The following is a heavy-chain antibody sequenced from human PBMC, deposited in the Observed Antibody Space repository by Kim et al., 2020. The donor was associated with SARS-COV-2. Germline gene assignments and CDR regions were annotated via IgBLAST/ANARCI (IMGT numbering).Heavy chain of an antibody. CDR2: IRSKANSYAT. CDR3: TRLPTVRGNPTGLDY. V-gene: IGHV3-73*01. CDR1: GFTFSGSA. Sequence: GGSLRLSCAASGFTFSGSAMHWVRQASGKGLEWVGSIRSKANSYATAYAASVKGRFTISRDDSKNTAYLQMNSLKTEDTAVYYCTRLPTVRGNPTGLDYWGQGTLVTVSS. D-gene: IGHD3-10*01. J-gene: IGHJ4*02.